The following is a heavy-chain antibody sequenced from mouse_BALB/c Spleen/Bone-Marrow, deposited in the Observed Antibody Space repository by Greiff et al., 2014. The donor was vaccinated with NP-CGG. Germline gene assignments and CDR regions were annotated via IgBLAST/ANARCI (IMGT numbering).Heavy chain of an antibody. CDR1: GFTFSSYA. V-gene: IGHV5-6-4*01. CDR2: ISSGGSYT. CDR3: TKIYYGYDGGYYYAMDY. Sequence: EVQVVESXGGLVKPGGSLKLSCAASGFTFSSYAMSWVRQTPEKRLEWVATISSGGSYTYYPDSVKGRFTISRDNAKNTLYLQMSSLKSEDTAMYYCTKIYYGYDGGYYYAMDYWGQGTSVTVSS. D-gene: IGHD2-2*01. J-gene: IGHJ4*01.